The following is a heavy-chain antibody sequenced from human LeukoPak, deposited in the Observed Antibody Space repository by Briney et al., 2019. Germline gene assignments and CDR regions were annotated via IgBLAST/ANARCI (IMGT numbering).Heavy chain of an antibody. D-gene: IGHD3-3*01. CDR3: ARSPLYYDFWSGYRNNYFDY. J-gene: IGHJ4*02. Sequence: IPSETLSLTCAVYGGSFSGYYWSWIRQPPGKGLEWIGEINHSGSTNYNPSLKSRVTISVDTSKNQFSLKLSSVTAADTAVYYCARSPLYYDFWSGYRNNYFDYWGQGTLVTVSS. CDR2: INHSGST. V-gene: IGHV4-34*01. CDR1: GGSFSGYY.